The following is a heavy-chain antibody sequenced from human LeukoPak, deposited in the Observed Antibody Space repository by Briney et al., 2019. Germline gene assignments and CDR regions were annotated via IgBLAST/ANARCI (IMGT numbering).Heavy chain of an antibody. V-gene: IGHV3-21*01. CDR1: GFTFSSYS. J-gene: IGHJ4*02. CDR3: ARDQAAAGTIGY. D-gene: IGHD6-13*01. CDR2: ISSSSSYI. Sequence: GGSLRLSCAASGFTFSSYSMNWVRQAPGKGLEWVSSISSSSSYIYYADSVKGRFTVSRDNAKNSLYLQMNSLRAEDTAVYYCARDQAAAGTIGYWGQGTLVTISS.